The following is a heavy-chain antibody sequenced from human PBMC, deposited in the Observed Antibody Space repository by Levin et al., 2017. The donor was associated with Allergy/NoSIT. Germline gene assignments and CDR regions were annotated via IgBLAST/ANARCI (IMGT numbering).Heavy chain of an antibody. V-gene: IGHV3-74*01. D-gene: IGHD3-10*01. CDR2: IKGDGSTT. CDR3: FASGSYSGY. J-gene: IGHJ4*02. CDR1: GFTFNIYW. Sequence: LGESLKISCAASGFTFNIYWMHWVRQAPGKGLVWLSRIKGDGSTTAYADSVKGRFTISRDNAKNTVYLQMNSLRVEDTAVYYCFASGSYSGYWGQGTLVTVSS.